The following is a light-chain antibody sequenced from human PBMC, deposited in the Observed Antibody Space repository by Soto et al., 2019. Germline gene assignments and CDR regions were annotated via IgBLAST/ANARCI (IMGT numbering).Light chain of an antibody. CDR3: AAWDDSLSGLYV. CDR1: SSTIGSNY. CDR2: SNN. V-gene: IGLV1-47*02. J-gene: IGLJ1*01. Sequence: QSVLTQPPSASGTPGQRVTISCSGSSSTIGSNYVYWYQQLPGTAPKLRIYSNNQRPSGVPDRFSGSKSGTSASLAISGLRSEDEADYYCAAWDDSLSGLYVFGTGTKVTV.